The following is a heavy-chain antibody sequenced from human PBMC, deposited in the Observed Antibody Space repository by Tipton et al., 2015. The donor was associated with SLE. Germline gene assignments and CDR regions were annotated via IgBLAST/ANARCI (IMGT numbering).Heavy chain of an antibody. D-gene: IGHD4-17*01. CDR1: GFTFSSYA. CDR3: AKDFLFTVTHDY. CDR2: ISGSGGST. J-gene: IGHJ4*02. V-gene: IGHV3-23*01. Sequence: GSLRLSCVASGFTFSSYAMSWVRQAPGKGLEWVSSISGSGGSTYYADSVKGRFTISRDNSENTLYLQMNSLRAEDTAVYYCAKDFLFTVTHDYWGQGTLVTVSS.